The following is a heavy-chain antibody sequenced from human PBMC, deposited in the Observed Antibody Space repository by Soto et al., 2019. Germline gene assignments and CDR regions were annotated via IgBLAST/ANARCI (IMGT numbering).Heavy chain of an antibody. J-gene: IGHJ4*02. D-gene: IGHD1-1*01. Sequence: GGSLRLSCAASGFTFSSYPMNWVRQAPGKGLEWVSGISSSGGSTYYADSVKGRFTISRDDSKKTAYLQMNNLESEDTAVYYCSRNDSDWFFNWGRGTLVTVSS. CDR3: SRNDSDWFFN. V-gene: IGHV3-23*01. CDR1: GFTFSSYP. CDR2: ISSSGGST.